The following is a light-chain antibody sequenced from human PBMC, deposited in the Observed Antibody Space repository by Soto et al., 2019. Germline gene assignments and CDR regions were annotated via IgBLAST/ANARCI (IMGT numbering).Light chain of an antibody. CDR2: DES. J-gene: IGKJ5*01. V-gene: IGKV3-11*01. CDR3: QKRSNWPIT. CDR1: QSVSSY. Sequence: EIVLTQSPATLSLSPGERATLSCRASQSVSSYLAWYQQKPGQAPRILIYDESNRATGIPDRFSGSGSGTDLNLTISRLEPEDFAVYYCQKRSNWPITCGQGTRLEIK.